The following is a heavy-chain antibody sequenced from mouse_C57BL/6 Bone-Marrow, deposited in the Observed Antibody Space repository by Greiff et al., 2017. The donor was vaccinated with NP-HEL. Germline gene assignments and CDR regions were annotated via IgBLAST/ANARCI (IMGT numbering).Heavy chain of an antibody. CDR2: IRLKSDNYAT. CDR1: GFTFSNYW. CDR3: TGEYVNRYCDV. J-gene: IGHJ1*03. D-gene: IGHD5-2*01. Sequence: EVQLVESGGGLVQPGGSMKLSCVASGFTFSNYWMNWVRQSPEKGLEWVAQIRLKSDNYATHYAESVKGRFTISRDDSKSSVYLQMNNLRAEDTGIYYCTGEYVNRYCDVWGTGTTVTVSS. V-gene: IGHV6-3*01.